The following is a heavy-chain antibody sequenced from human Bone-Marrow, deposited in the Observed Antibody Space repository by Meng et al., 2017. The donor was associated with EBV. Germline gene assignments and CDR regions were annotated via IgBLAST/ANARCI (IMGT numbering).Heavy chain of an antibody. V-gene: IGHV1-69*01. CDR3: ASESGRGFTPDY. J-gene: IGHJ4*02. Sequence: QGQLQQSVDEVKKPGSSVKVSCRTSGGTFRSDAVSWVRQAPGQGLEWMGVLIPMSGSPHYAQKFQDRVTIFADESTSTHSMELTNLRSEDTAMYYCASESGRGFTPDYWGQGTLVTVSS. CDR2: LIPMSGSP. D-gene: IGHD3-10*01. CDR1: GGTFRSDA.